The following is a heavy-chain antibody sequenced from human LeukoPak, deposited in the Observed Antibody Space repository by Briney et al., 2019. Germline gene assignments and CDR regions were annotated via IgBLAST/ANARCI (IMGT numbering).Heavy chain of an antibody. CDR1: GFTFSSYG. CDR2: ISNDGNNK. J-gene: IGHJ6*02. Sequence: GRSLRLSCAASGFTFSSYGMHWVRQAPGKGLEWVALISNDGNNKYYADSVKGRFTISRDNSKNTLYLQMNSLRAEDTAVYFCAKRVHYGMDVWGQGTTVTVSS. CDR3: AKRVHYGMDV. V-gene: IGHV3-30*18.